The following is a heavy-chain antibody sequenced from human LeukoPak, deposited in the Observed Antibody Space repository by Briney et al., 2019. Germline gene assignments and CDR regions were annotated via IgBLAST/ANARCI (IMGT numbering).Heavy chain of an antibody. CDR2: IYYSGST. CDR3: ARGRVVFDY. D-gene: IGHD3-3*01. V-gene: IGHV4-59*01. J-gene: IGHJ4*02. Sequence: SETLSLTCTVSGGSISDYYWSWIRQSPGKGLEWIGYIYYSGSTNYNPSLKSRVTVSVDTSRNQFSLKLNSVTAADTAVYYCARGRVVFDYWGQGTLVTVSS. CDR1: GGSISDYY.